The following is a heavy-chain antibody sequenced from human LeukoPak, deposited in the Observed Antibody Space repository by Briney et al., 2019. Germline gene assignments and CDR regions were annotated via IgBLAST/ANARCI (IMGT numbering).Heavy chain of an antibody. CDR1: GGSISRSTSY. J-gene: IGHJ4*02. Sequence: SETLSLTCTVSGGSISRSTSYWGWFRQPPRKGLEWISGVHYSGSTYYNPSLQSRFTISVDTSKNQSSLNLTSVTAADTAFYYCATIRGGSGWYCDNWGQGTLVTVSS. V-gene: IGHV4-39*07. CDR2: VHYSGST. D-gene: IGHD6-19*01. CDR3: ATIRGGSGWYCDN.